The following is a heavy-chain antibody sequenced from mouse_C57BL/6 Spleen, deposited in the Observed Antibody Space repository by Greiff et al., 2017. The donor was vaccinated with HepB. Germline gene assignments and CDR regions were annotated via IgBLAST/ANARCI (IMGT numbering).Heavy chain of an antibody. D-gene: IGHD1-1*01. CDR1: GFTFKGYY. CDR3: TAGAVYGGGYGGFAY. Sequence: EVQLQQSGAELVRPGASVKLSCTASGFTFKGYYMHWVKQRPEQGLEWIGRIDPDDGDTDYAAKFKGQATLTADTSSNTAYLQLSSLTSEDTAVYYCTAGAVYGGGYGGFAYWGQGTLVTVSA. CDR2: IDPDDGDT. J-gene: IGHJ3*01. V-gene: IGHV14-1*01.